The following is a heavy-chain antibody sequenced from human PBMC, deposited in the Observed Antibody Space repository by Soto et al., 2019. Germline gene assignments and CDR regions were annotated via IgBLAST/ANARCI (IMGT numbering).Heavy chain of an antibody. CDR3: ARARGYSYGYGMDV. Sequence: PVGSLRLSCAASGFTFSSYEMNWVRQAPGKGLEWVSYISSSGSTIYYADSVKGRFTISRDNAKNSLYLQMNSLRAEDTAVYYCARARGYSYGYGMDVWGQGTTVTVSS. J-gene: IGHJ6*02. CDR1: GFTFSSYE. V-gene: IGHV3-48*03. CDR2: ISSSGSTI. D-gene: IGHD5-18*01.